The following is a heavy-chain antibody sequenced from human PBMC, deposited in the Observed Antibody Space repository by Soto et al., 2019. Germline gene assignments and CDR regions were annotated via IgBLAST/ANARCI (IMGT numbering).Heavy chain of an antibody. CDR3: ASGSHVPHY. J-gene: IGHJ4*02. CDR2: ISHSGST. V-gene: IGHV4-30-2*06. CDR1: SGSISSGGYS. Sequence: QLQLQESGSGLVKPSQTPSLTCAVSSGSISSGGYSWSWIRQSPGKGLEWIGYISHSGSTYYNPSLKSRVTISVDRSKNQFSLKLSSVTAADTAVYYCASGSHVPHYWGQGTLVTVSS. D-gene: IGHD6-6*01.